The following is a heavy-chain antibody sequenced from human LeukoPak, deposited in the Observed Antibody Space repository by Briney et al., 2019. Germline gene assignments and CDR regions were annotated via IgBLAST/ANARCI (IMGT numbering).Heavy chain of an antibody. CDR3: ARHPDYGDYVECDY. D-gene: IGHD4-17*01. V-gene: IGHV5-51*01. CDR1: GYTFTSYW. CDR2: IYPGDSDT. J-gene: IGHJ4*02. Sequence: GESLKISCKGFGYTFTSYWIGWVRQLPGKGLEWMGIIYPGDSDTRYSPSFQGQVTISADKSISTAYLQWSSLKASDTAMYYCARHPDYGDYVECDYWGQGTLVTVSS.